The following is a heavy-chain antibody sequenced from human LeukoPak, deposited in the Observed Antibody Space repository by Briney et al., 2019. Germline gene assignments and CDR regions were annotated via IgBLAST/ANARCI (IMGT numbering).Heavy chain of an antibody. CDR2: ISGSGGST. Sequence: GGSLRLSCAASGFTFSSYAMSWVRQAPGKGLEWVSAISGSGGSTYYADSVKGRFTISRDNSKNTLYLQMNSLRAEDTAVYHCATSSSFWSGYYPPYYFDYWGQGTLVTVSS. D-gene: IGHD3-3*01. J-gene: IGHJ4*02. CDR1: GFTFSSYA. V-gene: IGHV3-23*01. CDR3: ATSSSFWSGYYPPYYFDY.